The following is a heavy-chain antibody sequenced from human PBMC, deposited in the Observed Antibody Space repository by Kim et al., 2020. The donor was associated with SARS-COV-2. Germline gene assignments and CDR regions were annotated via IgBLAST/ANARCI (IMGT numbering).Heavy chain of an antibody. D-gene: IGHD1-26*01. Sequence: SETLSLTCAVYGGSFSGYYWSWIRQPPGKGLEWIGEINHSGSTNYNPSLKSRVTISVDTSKNQFSLKLSSVTAADTAVYYCAGGYGGSYSRRGYYYGMDVWGQGTTVTVSS. J-gene: IGHJ6*02. CDR2: INHSGST. CDR1: GGSFSGYY. V-gene: IGHV4-34*01. CDR3: AGGYGGSYSRRGYYYGMDV.